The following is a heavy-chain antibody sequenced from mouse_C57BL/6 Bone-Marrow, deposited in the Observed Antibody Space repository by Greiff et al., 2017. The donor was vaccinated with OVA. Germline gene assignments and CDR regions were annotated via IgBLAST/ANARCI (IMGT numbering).Heavy chain of an antibody. J-gene: IGHJ2*01. CDR3: TTSGSSIYVDY. D-gene: IGHD1-1*01. CDR2: IDPENGDT. Sequence: EVQLQESGAELVRPGASVKLSCTASGFNIKDDYMHWVKQRPEQGLEWIGWIDPENGDTEYASKFQGKATITADTSSNTAYLQLSSLTSEDTAVDYCTTSGSSIYVDYWGQGTTLTVSS. V-gene: IGHV14-4*01. CDR1: GFNIKDDY.